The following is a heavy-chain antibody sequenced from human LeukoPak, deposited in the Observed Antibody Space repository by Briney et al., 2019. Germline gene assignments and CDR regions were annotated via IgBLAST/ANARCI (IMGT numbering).Heavy chain of an antibody. J-gene: IGHJ4*02. CDR2: IYYNGDT. D-gene: IGHD1-26*01. Sequence: SETLSLTCTVSNVSISSGGYFYGWIRQLPGKGLGCIGYIYYNGDTYYSPSLKSRVTISLDTSKNHFSLRLPFLTAADTGTYHCARAEPTEFLSDWGQGTQVTPSS. CDR3: ARAEPTEFLSD. V-gene: IGHV4-31*03. CDR1: NVSISSGGYF.